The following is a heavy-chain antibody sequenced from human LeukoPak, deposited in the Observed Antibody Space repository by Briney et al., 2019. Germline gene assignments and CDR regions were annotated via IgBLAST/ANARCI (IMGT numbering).Heavy chain of an antibody. Sequence: SETLSLTCTVSGYSISNGYYWVWIRQPPGKGLEWIGSIYHSGSTYYNPSLKSRVTISVDTSKNQFSLKLSSVTAADTAVYYCARHLCDIVVVPAASTYNWFDPWGQGTLVTVSS. D-gene: IGHD2-2*01. V-gene: IGHV4-38-2*02. CDR1: GYSISNGYY. CDR3: ARHLCDIVVVPAASTYNWFDP. J-gene: IGHJ5*02. CDR2: IYHSGST.